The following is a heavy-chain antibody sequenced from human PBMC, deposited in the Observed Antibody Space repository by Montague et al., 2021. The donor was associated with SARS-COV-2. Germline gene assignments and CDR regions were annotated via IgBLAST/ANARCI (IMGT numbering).Heavy chain of an antibody. D-gene: IGHD5-18*01. Sequence: SETLPLTCTVSGGSITRNYYWGWIRQPPGKGLEWVGNIYYSGTTFINPSLESRVTISVDASKNQFSLNLTSVTAADTALYYCARREYSYGWGDWGQGTLVTVSS. J-gene: IGHJ4*02. CDR3: ARREYSYGWGD. CDR2: IYYSGTT. V-gene: IGHV4-39*01. CDR1: GGSITRNYY.